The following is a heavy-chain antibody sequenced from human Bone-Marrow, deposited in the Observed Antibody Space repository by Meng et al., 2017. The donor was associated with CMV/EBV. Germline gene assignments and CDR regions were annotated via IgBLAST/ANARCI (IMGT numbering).Heavy chain of an antibody. CDR3: AREDYGAYYYYAMDV. V-gene: IGHV5-51*01. J-gene: IGHJ6*01. CDR1: GYSFPSYW. Sequence: GESLKISCQGSGYSFPSYWIAWVRQAPGKGLEWMGIIYPADSDTRSSPSFQGQVTISADKSISTAYLQWSSLKASDTAMYYCAREDYGAYYYYAMDVWGQGTTVTVSS. D-gene: IGHD3-16*01. CDR2: IYPADSDT.